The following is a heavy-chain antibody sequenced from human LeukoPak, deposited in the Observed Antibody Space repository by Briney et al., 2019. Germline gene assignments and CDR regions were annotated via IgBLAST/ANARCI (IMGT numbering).Heavy chain of an antibody. V-gene: IGHV3-53*01. J-gene: IGHJ4*02. Sequence: RGSLRLSCAASGVLVSGNYMNWGRQALGKGLEWRSIIHSTGSAYYAECVQGRFTISRHTTKNTLYLQMNNLRAEDTAVYYCATSRSIWYSFDHWGQGTLVTVSS. CDR3: ATSRSIWYSFDH. CDR2: IHSTGSA. CDR1: GVLVSGNY. D-gene: IGHD6-13*01.